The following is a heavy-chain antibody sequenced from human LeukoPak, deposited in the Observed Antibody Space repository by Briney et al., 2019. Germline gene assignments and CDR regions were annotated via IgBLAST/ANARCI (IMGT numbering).Heavy chain of an antibody. CDR2: ISSSGSMK. D-gene: IGHD3-16*01. CDR3: ARWTDSDAYYYAHYGMDS. Sequence: GGSLRLSCAVSGFIFNGNSVNWVRQAPGKGLEWVSYISSSGSMKYYAGSVKGRFTISRDNAKSSVYLQMNSLRAEDTAVYYCARWTDSDAYYYAHYGMDSWGQGTTVTVSS. V-gene: IGHV3-48*04. J-gene: IGHJ6*02. CDR1: GFIFNGNS.